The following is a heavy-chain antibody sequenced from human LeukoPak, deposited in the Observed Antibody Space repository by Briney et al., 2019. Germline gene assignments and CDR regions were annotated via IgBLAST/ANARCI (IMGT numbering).Heavy chain of an antibody. CDR2: ISYDGSNK. Sequence: PGGSLRLSCAAAGITFSSYGMHLVRQAPGKGLEWVAVISYDGSNKYYADSVRGRFTISRDNSKNTLYLQMNSLRAEDTAVYYCAKDLRLVRVLDYWGQGTLVTVSS. CDR1: GITFSSYG. CDR3: AKDLRLVRVLDY. D-gene: IGHD6-19*01. J-gene: IGHJ4*02. V-gene: IGHV3-30*18.